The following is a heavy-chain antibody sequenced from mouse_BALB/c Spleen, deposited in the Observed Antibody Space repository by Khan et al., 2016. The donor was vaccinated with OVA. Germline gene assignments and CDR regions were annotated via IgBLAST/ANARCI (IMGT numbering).Heavy chain of an antibody. D-gene: IGHD1-2*01. V-gene: IGHV5-6*01. J-gene: IGHJ3*01. Sequence: EVELVESGGDLVKPGGSLKISCSASGFTFSSCGMSWVRQTPDKRLEWVATISSGGNSTYYLDSVRGRFTISRDNANKTLYLQKSGRKSEDTDMYYCARHFTHYYGSCFAYWGQGTLVTVSA. CDR2: ISSGGNST. CDR3: ARHFTHYYGSCFAY. CDR1: GFTFSSCG.